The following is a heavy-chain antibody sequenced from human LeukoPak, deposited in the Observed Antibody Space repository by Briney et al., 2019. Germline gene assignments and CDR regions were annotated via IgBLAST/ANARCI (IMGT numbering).Heavy chain of an antibody. J-gene: IGHJ4*02. D-gene: IGHD1-26*01. CDR3: ARTVGATMIDY. CDR1: GGSFSGYY. V-gene: IGHV4-34*01. Sequence: PSETLSLTCAVYGGSFSGYYWSWIRQPPGKGLEWIGEINHSGSTNYNPSLKSRVTISVDTSKNQFSLKLSSVTAADTAVYYCARTVGATMIDYWGQGTLVTVSS. CDR2: INHSGST.